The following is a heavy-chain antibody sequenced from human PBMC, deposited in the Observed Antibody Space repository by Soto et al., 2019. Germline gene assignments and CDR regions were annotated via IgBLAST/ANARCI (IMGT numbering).Heavy chain of an antibody. J-gene: IGHJ4*02. V-gene: IGHV3-30-3*01. CDR2: ISYDGTNK. D-gene: IGHD7-27*01. Sequence: GGSLRVSCAASGFSFSISPMHWVRQSPGKGPEWVALISYDGTNKFYADSVKGRFTISRDNSKSTLYLQVDSLRPEDAAVYYCARDPKTSGGQHWAFNYFDSWGQGTLVTVSS. CDR1: GFSFSISP. CDR3: ARDPKTSGGQHWAFNYFDS.